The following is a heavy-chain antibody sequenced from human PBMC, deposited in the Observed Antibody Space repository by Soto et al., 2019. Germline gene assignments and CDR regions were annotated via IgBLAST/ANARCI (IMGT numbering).Heavy chain of an antibody. D-gene: IGHD6-25*01. Sequence: QVQLVESGGGVVQPGRSLRLSCAASGFPFTSYGMHWVREGPDKGLEWVAIISYDGSDKYYADSVKGRFTISRDNSNNTLYLQMNSLRPEDTALYDCVGGQYYFDYRGQGTLVIFSS. J-gene: IGHJ4*02. CDR1: GFPFTSYG. CDR2: ISYDGSDK. V-gene: IGHV3-30*03. CDR3: VGGQYYFDY.